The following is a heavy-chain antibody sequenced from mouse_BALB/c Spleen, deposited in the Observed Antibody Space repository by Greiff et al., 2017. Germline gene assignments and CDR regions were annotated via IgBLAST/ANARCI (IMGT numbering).Heavy chain of an antibody. Sequence: EVKVVESGGGLVQPGGSLRLSCATSGFTFTDYYMSWVRQPPGKALEWLGFIRNKANGYTTEYSASVKGRFTISRDNSQSILYLQMNTLRAEDSATYYCARDSYGYYAMDYWGQGTSVTVSS. CDR3: ARDSYGYYAMDY. CDR2: IRNKANGYTT. D-gene: IGHD1-1*02. J-gene: IGHJ4*01. CDR1: GFTFTDYY. V-gene: IGHV7-3*02.